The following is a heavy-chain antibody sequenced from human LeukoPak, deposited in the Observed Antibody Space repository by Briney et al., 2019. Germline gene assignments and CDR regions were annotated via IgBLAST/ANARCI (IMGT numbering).Heavy chain of an antibody. CDR3: TTGYCSGGSCYIPFGLDY. J-gene: IGHJ4*02. V-gene: IGHV3-15*01. CDR2: IKSKTDGGTT. D-gene: IGHD2-15*01. CDR1: GFTFSNAW. Sequence: PGGSLRLSSAASGFTFSNAWMSWVRQAPGKGLEWVGRIKSKTDGGTTDYAAPVKGRFTISRDDSKNTLYLQMNSLKTEDTAVYYCTTGYCSGGSCYIPFGLDYWGQGTLVTVSS.